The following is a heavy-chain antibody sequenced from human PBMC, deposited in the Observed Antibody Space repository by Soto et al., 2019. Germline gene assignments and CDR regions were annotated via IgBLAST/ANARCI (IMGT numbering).Heavy chain of an antibody. CDR2: ISAYNGNT. CDR1: GYTFTSYG. V-gene: IGHV1-18*01. Sequence: ASVKVSCKASGYTFTSYGISWVRQAPGQGLEWMGWISAYNGNTNYAQKLQGRVTMTTDTSTSTAYMELRSLRSDATAVYYCARARTYYGSGAPFAYWGQGTLVTVS. J-gene: IGHJ4*02. CDR3: ARARTYYGSGAPFAY. D-gene: IGHD3-10*01.